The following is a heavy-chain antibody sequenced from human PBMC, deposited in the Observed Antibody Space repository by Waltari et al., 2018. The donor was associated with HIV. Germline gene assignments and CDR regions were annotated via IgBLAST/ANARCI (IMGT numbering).Heavy chain of an antibody. Sequence: QVQLLQSGAEVKKPGASVKVSCQASGCTFTAYYIHWVRQAPGQGLEWMGWVYPNTGDTNYAQKFQGRVTMARDASIRTVSMELSRLRSDDTAVYYCVRQMTFYDAFDIWGQGTLVTVSA. CDR1: GCTFTAYY. CDR2: VYPNTGDT. V-gene: IGHV1-2*02. J-gene: IGHJ3*02. CDR3: VRQMTFYDAFDI.